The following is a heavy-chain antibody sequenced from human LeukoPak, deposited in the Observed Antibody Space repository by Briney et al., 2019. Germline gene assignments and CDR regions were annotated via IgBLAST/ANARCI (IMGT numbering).Heavy chain of an antibody. D-gene: IGHD2-2*02. J-gene: IGHJ4*02. CDR1: GDSISGNHY. Sequence: PSETLSLTCTVSGDSISGNHYWNWIRQPPGKGLEWIGRIFTSGNSNYNPSLTSRVTISLDTSKDQFSLMLTSVTAADTAVYYCANYNYWGQGTLVTVSS. CDR2: IFTSGNS. CDR3: ANYNY. V-gene: IGHV4-4*07.